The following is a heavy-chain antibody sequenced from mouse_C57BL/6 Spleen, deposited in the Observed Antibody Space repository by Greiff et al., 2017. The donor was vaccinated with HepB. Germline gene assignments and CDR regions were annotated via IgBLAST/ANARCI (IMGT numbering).Heavy chain of an antibody. CDR1: GYTFTSYW. J-gene: IGHJ4*01. Sequence: QVQLQQPGAELVKPGASVKVSCKASGYTFTSYWMHWVKQRPGQGLEWIGRIHPSDSDTNYNQKFKGKATLTVDKSSSTAYMQLSSLTSEDSAVYYCATYYYGSSPYAMDYWGQGTSVTVSS. CDR3: ATYYYGSSPYAMDY. CDR2: IHPSDSDT. D-gene: IGHD1-1*01. V-gene: IGHV1-74*01.